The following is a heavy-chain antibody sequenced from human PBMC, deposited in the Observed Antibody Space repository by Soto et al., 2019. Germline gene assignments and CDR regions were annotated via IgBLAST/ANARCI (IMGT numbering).Heavy chain of an antibody. V-gene: IGHV4-30-2*01. CDR2: IYPSGST. D-gene: IGHD5-18*01. J-gene: IGHJ6*02. CDR1: GGSISSGFYS. Sequence: QLQLQESGSGLVKPSQTLSLTCAVSGGSISSGFYSWTWIRQPPGKGLEWIGYIYPSGSTSYNPSLKSPVTMSVDTSKNQFSLRLNSVTAADTAVYYCARRTAMALDVWGQGTTVTVSS. CDR3: ARRTAMALDV.